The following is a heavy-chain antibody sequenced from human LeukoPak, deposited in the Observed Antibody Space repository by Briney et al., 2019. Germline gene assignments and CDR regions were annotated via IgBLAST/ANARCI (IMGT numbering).Heavy chain of an antibody. D-gene: IGHD1-1*01. CDR3: AREGIWNRSFDY. Sequence: ASVKVSCKTSGYTFTGYYLHWVRQAPGQGHEWMGWISAYNGNTNYAQKLQGRVTMTTDTSTSTAYMELRSLRSDDTAVYYCAREGIWNRSFDYWGQGTLVTVSS. CDR2: ISAYNGNT. V-gene: IGHV1-18*04. J-gene: IGHJ4*02. CDR1: GYTFTGYY.